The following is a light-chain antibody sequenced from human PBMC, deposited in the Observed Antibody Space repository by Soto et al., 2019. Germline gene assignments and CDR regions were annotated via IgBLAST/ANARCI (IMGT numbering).Light chain of an antibody. CDR1: QSVTTNY. CDR2: DAT. V-gene: IGKV3-20*01. CDR3: QQYDGSPPFT. Sequence: EIVLTQSPGTLSLSPGERATLSCRASQSVTTNYLAWYQQKPGQAPRLLIYDATTRATGIPDRFSGSGSGTDFTLTISRLEPADFAMYYCQQYDGSPPFTFGPGTKVDIK. J-gene: IGKJ3*01.